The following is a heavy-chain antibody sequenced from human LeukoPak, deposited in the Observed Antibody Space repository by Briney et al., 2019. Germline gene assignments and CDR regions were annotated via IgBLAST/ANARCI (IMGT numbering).Heavy chain of an antibody. D-gene: IGHD6-6*01. J-gene: IGHJ4*02. CDR3: VRTDPIGAARF. CDR1: GFTFSNYA. CDR2: ITYDGART. Sequence: GGSLRLSCLASGFTFSNYAMSWVRQAPEKGLEFVSAITYDGARTYYTDSVKGRFTISRDNSNNSLYLQMSGLRAEDTAVYFCVRTDPIGAARFWGQGTLVTVSS. V-gene: IGHV3-64D*09.